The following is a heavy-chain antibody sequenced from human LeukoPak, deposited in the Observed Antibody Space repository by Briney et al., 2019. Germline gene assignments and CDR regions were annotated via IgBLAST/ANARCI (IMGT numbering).Heavy chain of an antibody. CDR3: AKLRRTYYYDSRNAFDI. J-gene: IGHJ3*02. CDR1: GFTFSHYG. CDR2: IWYDGSNK. Sequence: GGSLRLSCEASGFTFSHYGVHWVRQAPGKGLEWVAVIWYDGSNKYYADSVKGRFTISRENSKNTLYLQMNSLRAEDTAVYYCAKLRRTYYYDSRNAFDIWGQGTMVTVSS. D-gene: IGHD3-22*01. V-gene: IGHV3-33*06.